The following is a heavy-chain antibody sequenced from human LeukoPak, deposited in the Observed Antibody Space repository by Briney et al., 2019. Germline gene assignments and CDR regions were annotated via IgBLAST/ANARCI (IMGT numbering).Heavy chain of an antibody. V-gene: IGHV4-39*01. Sequence: SETLSLTCTASGGSISSSSYYWGWIRQPPGKGLEWIGSIYYSGSTYYNPSLKSRVTISVDTSKNQFSLKLSSVTAADTAVYYCARQGARYYDSSGYPDYWGQGTLVTVSS. CDR1: GGSISSSSYY. CDR2: IYYSGST. D-gene: IGHD3-22*01. J-gene: IGHJ4*02. CDR3: ARQGARYYDSSGYPDY.